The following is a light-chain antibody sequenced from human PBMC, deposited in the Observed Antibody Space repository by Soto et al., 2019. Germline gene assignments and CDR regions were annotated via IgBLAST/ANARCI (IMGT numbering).Light chain of an antibody. V-gene: IGKV3-15*01. CDR3: QQYKNWPPMYT. J-gene: IGKJ2*01. CDR1: QSVSSS. Sequence: EIVMTQSPATLSVSPGERATLSCRASQSVSSSLAWYQQKPGQAPRLLIYGASTRATDIPARFSGSGSGTEFTLTISSLQSEDFAVYYCQQYKNWPPMYTFGQGTKLEIK. CDR2: GAS.